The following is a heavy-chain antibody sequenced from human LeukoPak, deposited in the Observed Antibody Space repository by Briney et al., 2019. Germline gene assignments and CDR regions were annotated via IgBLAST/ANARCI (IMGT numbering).Heavy chain of an antibody. CDR3: AINRCSNTSCYMYYMDV. CDR2: IYTSGST. D-gene: IGHD2-2*02. V-gene: IGHV4-61*02. Sequence: PSETLSLTCTVSGGSISSGSYYWSSIRQPAGKGLKWIGRIYTSGSTNYNPSLKRRASISVDTSKNQFSLQLSSVTAACTAVNYSAINRCSNTSCYMYYMDVWGKGSTVTVSS. J-gene: IGHJ6*03. CDR1: GGSISSGSYY.